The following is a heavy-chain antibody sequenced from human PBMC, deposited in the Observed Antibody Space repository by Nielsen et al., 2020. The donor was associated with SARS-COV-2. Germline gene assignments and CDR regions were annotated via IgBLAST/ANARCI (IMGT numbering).Heavy chain of an antibody. CDR3: LRDQDDFWGVLYWFDP. CDR1: GYTFTDYH. V-gene: IGHV1-2*06. Sequence: ASVKVSCKASGYTFTDYHVHWVRQAPGQGLEWMGRIHPKTGVTHYAQRFQGRVSMTRDTSITTVYMELSSLRSDDTAVYYCLRDQDDFWGVLYWFDPWGQGTLVTVSS. CDR2: IHPKTGVT. D-gene: IGHD3/OR15-3a*01. J-gene: IGHJ5*02.